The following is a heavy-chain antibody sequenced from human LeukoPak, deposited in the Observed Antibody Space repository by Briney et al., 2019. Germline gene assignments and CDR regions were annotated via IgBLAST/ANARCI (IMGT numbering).Heavy chain of an antibody. V-gene: IGHV3-7*01. CDR1: GFTFISYW. CDR2: IKQDGSEK. J-gene: IGHJ3*02. Sequence: PGGSLRLSCAASGFTFISYWMTWVRQAPGRGLEWVANIKQDGSEKYYVGSVKGRFTISRDNAKKSLYLQMNSLRADDTAVYYCARVNPLMAPGALDIWGQGTMVTVSS. CDR3: ARVNPLMAPGALDI. D-gene: IGHD2-8*01.